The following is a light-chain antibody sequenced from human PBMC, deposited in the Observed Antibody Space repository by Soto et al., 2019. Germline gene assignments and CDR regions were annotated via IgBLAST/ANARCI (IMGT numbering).Light chain of an antibody. CDR2: DAS. CDR3: QQRSNWPPVT. J-gene: IGKJ4*01. CDR1: QSVSSY. V-gene: IGKV3-11*01. Sequence: EIVLTQSPATLSLSPGERATLSCRASQSVSSYLAWYQQKPGQAPRLLIYDASNRATGIPARFSGSGSGTDFTLTISSLEPEDFAIYYCQQRSNWPPVTLGGGTKVAIK.